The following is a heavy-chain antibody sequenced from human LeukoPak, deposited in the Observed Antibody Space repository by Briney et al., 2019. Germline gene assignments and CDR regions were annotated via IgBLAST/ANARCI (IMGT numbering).Heavy chain of an antibody. J-gene: IGHJ4*02. Sequence: ASVKVSCKASGYTFTTFPINWVRQAPGQGLEWMGWIDTNTGSPTYAQGLTGRFVFSLDTSVSTAFLQINSLKAEDTALYYCVSGIDTTGYFNYWGQGTLVTVSS. CDR1: GYTFTTFP. CDR3: VSGIDTTGYFNY. D-gene: IGHD3-22*01. CDR2: IDTNTGSP. V-gene: IGHV7-4-1*02.